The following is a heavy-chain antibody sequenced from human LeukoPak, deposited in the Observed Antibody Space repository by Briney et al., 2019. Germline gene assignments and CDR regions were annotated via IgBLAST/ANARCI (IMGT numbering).Heavy chain of an antibody. D-gene: IGHD3-16*01. CDR3: ASRGTYLPFGY. CDR2: MNANSGDT. V-gene: IGHV1-8*01. J-gene: IGHJ4*02. CDR1: GYTFTSYD. Sequence: GASVKVSCKASGYTFTSYDINWVRQATGQGLEWMGWMNANSGDTGYAQNFQGRVTMTRNTSISTAYMELSSLRSEDTAIYYCASRGTYLPFGYWGQGTLVTVSS.